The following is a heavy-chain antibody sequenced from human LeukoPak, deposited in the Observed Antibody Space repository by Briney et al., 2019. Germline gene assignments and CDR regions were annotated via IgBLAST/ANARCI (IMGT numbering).Heavy chain of an antibody. D-gene: IGHD2-15*01. V-gene: IGHV3-11*04. J-gene: IGHJ4*02. CDR2: ISSSGSTI. Sequence: LSLTCTVSGGSISSGGYYWSWIRQHPGKGLEWVSYISSSGSTIYYADSVKGRFTISRDNAKNSLYLQMNSLRAEDTAVYYCARAREYCSGGSCYTRYFDYWGQGTLVTVSS. CDR3: ARAREYCSGGSCYTRYFDY. CDR1: GGSISSGGYY.